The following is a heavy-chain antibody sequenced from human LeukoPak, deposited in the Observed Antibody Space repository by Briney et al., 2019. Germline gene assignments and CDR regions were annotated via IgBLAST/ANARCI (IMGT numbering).Heavy chain of an antibody. Sequence: SETLSLTCGVSGGSISNNNWWSWVRQPPGKGLEWIGEINDSGSTNYNPSLKSRVTISVDRFKNQFSLRLRSVTAADAAVYYCAGGIVLMVYAVFDSWGQGTLVTVSS. CDR2: INDSGST. D-gene: IGHD2-8*01. V-gene: IGHV4-4*02. J-gene: IGHJ4*02. CDR3: AGGIVLMVYAVFDS. CDR1: GGSISNNNW.